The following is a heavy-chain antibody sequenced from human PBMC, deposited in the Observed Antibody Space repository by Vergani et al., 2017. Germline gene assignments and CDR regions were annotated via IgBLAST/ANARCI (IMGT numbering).Heavy chain of an antibody. V-gene: IGHV1-2*02. J-gene: IGHJ1*01. D-gene: IGHD3-22*01. Sequence: QVQLVQSGAEVKKPGASVKVSCKTSGYTFSAYYINWVRQAPGQGPEWMGWINPNSGGTNYAQKFQGRVTMTRDTSISTAYLELSNLRSDDTAVFYCARRYYDSSGYYYLYFHHWGQGTLVTVSS. CDR2: INPNSGGT. CDR3: ARRYYDSSGYYYLYFHH. CDR1: GYTFSAYY.